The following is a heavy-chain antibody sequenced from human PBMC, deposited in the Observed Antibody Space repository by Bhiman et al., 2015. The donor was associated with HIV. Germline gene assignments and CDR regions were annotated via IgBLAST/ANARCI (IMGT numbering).Heavy chain of an antibody. Sequence: QVQLVESGGGVVQPGRSLRLSCAASGFTFSSYGMHWVRQAPGKGLEWVAVIWFDGSNKYYADSVKGRFTISRDNSKNTLYLQMNSLRAEDTAVYYCAKGHYVWGSYRSPDAFDIWGQGTMVTV. J-gene: IGHJ3*02. CDR3: AKGHYVWGSYRSPDAFDI. D-gene: IGHD3-16*02. V-gene: IGHV3-33*06. CDR2: IWFDGSNK. CDR1: GFTFSSYG.